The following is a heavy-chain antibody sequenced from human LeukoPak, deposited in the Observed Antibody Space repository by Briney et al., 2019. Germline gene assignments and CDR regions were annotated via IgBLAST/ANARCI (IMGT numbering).Heavy chain of an antibody. V-gene: IGHV3-48*03. D-gene: IGHD2-2*01. CDR1: GFTFSSYE. CDR2: ISSSGSTI. Sequence: PGGSLRLSCAASGFTFSSYEMNWVRQAPGKGLEWVSYISSSGSTIYYADSVKGRFTISRDNAKNSLYLQMNSLRAEDTAVYYCARDRGRGYCSSTSCYYYYGMDVWGKGTTVTVSS. J-gene: IGHJ6*04. CDR3: ARDRGRGYCSSTSCYYYYGMDV.